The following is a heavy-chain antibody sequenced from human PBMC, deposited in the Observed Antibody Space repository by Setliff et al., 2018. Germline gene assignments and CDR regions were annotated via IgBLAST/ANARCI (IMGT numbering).Heavy chain of an antibody. CDR1: GYTFTSHY. Sequence: GASVKVSCKASGYTFTSHYMHWVRQAPGLGLEWMGTANPSSGRTSYAQKLQGRVTMTRDTSTSTVYMDMSSLRSEDTAVYYCARDVFPYHYEGAFDIWGQGTMVTVSS. J-gene: IGHJ3*02. CDR3: ARDVFPYHYEGAFDI. CDR2: ANPSSGRT. V-gene: IGHV1-46*01. D-gene: IGHD3-22*01.